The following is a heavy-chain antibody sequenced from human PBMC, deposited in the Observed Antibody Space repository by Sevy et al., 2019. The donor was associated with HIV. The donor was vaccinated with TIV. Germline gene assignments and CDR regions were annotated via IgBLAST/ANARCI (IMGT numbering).Heavy chain of an antibody. Sequence: LSLTCAGSGFTFSDYYMSWIRQAPGKGLEWISYISGSDDTIYYADSVKGRFTVSRDNTKNLLYLEMNSLRVEDTAMYYCARDHEKDGDLGDYYYYAMDVWGQGTTVTVSS. CDR3: ARDHEKDGDLGDYYYYAMDV. V-gene: IGHV3-11*01. CDR2: ISGSDDTI. D-gene: IGHD4-17*01. CDR1: GFTFSDYY. J-gene: IGHJ6*02.